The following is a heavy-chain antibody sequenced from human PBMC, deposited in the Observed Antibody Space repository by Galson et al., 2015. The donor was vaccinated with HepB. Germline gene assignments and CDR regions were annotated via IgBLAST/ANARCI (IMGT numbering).Heavy chain of an antibody. CDR1: GFTFSSYG. CDR3: AKQQLPVSAFDI. V-gene: IGHV3-33*06. D-gene: IGHD6-13*01. Sequence: SLRLSCAASGFTFSSYGMHWVRQAPGKGLEWVAVIWYDGSNKYYADSVKGRFTISRDNSKNTLYLQMNSLRAEDTAVYYCAKQQLPVSAFDIWGQGTMVTVSS. J-gene: IGHJ3*02. CDR2: IWYDGSNK.